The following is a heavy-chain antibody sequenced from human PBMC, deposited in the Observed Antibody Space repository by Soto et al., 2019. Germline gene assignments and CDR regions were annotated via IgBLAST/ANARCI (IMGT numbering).Heavy chain of an antibody. CDR3: AKPHYYGSGRVFDY. D-gene: IGHD3-10*01. CDR2: ISYDGSNK. J-gene: IGHJ4*02. Sequence: PWWSLRLSCSASVFTFSSYGMHWFRQAPGKGLEWVAVISYDGSNKYYADSVKGRFTISRDNSKNTLYLQMNSLRAEDTAVYYCAKPHYYGSGRVFDYWGQGTLVTVSS. V-gene: IGHV3-30*18. CDR1: VFTFSSYG.